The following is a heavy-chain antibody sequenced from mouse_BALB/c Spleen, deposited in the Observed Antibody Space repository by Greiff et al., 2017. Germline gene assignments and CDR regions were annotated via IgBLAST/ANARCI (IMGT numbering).Heavy chain of an antibody. CDR1: GNTFTSYW. Sequence: QVQLKESGAELAKPGASVKMSCKASGNTFTSYWMHWVKQRPGQGLEWIGYINPSTGYTEYNQKFKDKATLTADKSSSTAYMQLSSLTSEDSAVYYCARRGDLAWFAYWGQGTLVTVSA. V-gene: IGHV1-7*01. CDR3: ARRGDLAWFAY. CDR2: INPSTGYT. J-gene: IGHJ3*01.